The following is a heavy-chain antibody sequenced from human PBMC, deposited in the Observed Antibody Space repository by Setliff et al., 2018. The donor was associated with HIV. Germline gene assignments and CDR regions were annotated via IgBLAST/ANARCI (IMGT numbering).Heavy chain of an antibody. Sequence: SETLSLTCTVSGGSIRSHYWSWIRQPPGKGLEWIGNIYYSGSTNYNPSLKSRVTISVDTSENQFSLKLNSVTAADTAVYYCARGRRLMAPHYFNNWGQGTLVTVSS. D-gene: IGHD5-12*01. CDR3: ARGRRLMAPHYFNN. J-gene: IGHJ4*02. CDR1: GGSIRSHY. CDR2: IYYSGST. V-gene: IGHV4-59*11.